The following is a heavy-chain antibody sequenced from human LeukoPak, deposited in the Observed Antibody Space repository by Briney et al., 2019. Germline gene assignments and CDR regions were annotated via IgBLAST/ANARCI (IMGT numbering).Heavy chain of an antibody. Sequence: SGPTLVNPTQTLTLTCTFSGFSLSTSGMCVSWIRQPPGKALEWLARIDWDDDKYYSTSLKTRLTISKDTPKNQVVLTMTNMDPVDTATYYCARTSSGYYLFDYWGQGTLVTVSS. CDR2: IDWDDDK. V-gene: IGHV2-70*11. J-gene: IGHJ4*02. D-gene: IGHD3-22*01. CDR3: ARTSSGYYLFDY. CDR1: GFSLSTSGMC.